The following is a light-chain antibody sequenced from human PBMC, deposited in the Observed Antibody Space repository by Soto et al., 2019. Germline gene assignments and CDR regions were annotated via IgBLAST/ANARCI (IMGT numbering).Light chain of an antibody. V-gene: IGKV1-39*01. J-gene: IGKJ5*01. CDR3: QRSSQTPLT. CDR2: AAS. Sequence: DIQMTQSPSSLSASVGDRVTITCRASQSISSYLNWYQQKPGKAPKLLIYAASSLQSGVPSRFSGSGSGTDFTLTISSLQPEDSATYYCQRSSQTPLTFGQGTRLEIK. CDR1: QSISSY.